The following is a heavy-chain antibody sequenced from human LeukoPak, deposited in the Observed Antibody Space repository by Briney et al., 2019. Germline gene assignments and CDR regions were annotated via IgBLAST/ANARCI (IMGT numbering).Heavy chain of an antibody. Sequence: GGSLRLSCAASGFTFSSYELNWVRQAPGKGLEWVSYISDIGTTQHYADSVKGRFTISRDNAKNSLYLQMNSLTAEDTAVYYCARGRSKVTAYDDALDIWGQGTMVIVSS. CDR2: ISDIGTTQ. J-gene: IGHJ3*02. CDR1: GFTFSSYE. V-gene: IGHV3-48*03. D-gene: IGHD2-21*02. CDR3: ARGRSKVTAYDDALDI.